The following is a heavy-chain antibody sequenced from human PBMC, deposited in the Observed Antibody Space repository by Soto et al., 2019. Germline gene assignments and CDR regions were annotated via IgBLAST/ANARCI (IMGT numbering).Heavy chain of an antibody. J-gene: IGHJ4*02. CDR1: GFTFSSYA. Sequence: PGGSLRLSCAASGFTFSSYAVSWVRQAPGKGLEWVSAISGSGGSTYYADSVKGRFTISRDNSKNTLYLQMNSLRAEDTAVYYCAKARAQYYDFWSGYPVDYWGQGTLVTVSS. D-gene: IGHD3-3*01. CDR2: ISGSGGST. V-gene: IGHV3-23*01. CDR3: AKARAQYYDFWSGYPVDY.